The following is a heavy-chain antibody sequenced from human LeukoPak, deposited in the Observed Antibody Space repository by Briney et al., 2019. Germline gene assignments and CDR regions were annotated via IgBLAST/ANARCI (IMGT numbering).Heavy chain of an antibody. CDR2: IWYDGSNK. Sequence: TGGSLRLSCAASGFTFSSYGMHWVRQAPGKGLEWVAVIWYDGSNKYYADSVKGRFTISRDNSKNTLYLQMNSLRAEDTAVYYCARDLGIAAALGYWGQGTLVTVSS. CDR1: GFTFSSYG. J-gene: IGHJ4*02. V-gene: IGHV3-33*08. CDR3: ARDLGIAAALGY. D-gene: IGHD6-13*01.